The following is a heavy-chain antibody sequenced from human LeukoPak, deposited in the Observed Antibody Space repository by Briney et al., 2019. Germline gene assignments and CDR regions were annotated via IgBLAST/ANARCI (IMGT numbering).Heavy chain of an antibody. CDR1: GFTFSSYS. CDR2: ISRSSSYI. V-gene: IGHV3-21*04. CDR3: AKSGYNRFDY. Sequence: GGSLRLSCAASGFTFSSYSMNWVRQAPGKGLEWVSSISRSSSYIYYADSVKGRFTISRDNYKNTLYLQMNSLIAEDTAVYYCAKSGYNRFDYWGQGTRVTVSS. D-gene: IGHD5-24*01. J-gene: IGHJ4*02.